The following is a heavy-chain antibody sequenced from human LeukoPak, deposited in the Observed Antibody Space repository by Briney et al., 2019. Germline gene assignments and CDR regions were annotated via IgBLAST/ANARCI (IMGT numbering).Heavy chain of an antibody. V-gene: IGHV4-59*01. CDR1: GGSISSYY. Sequence: PSETLSLTCTVSGGSISSYYWSWIRQPPGKGLEWIGYIYYSGSTNYNPSPKSRVTISVDTSKNQFSLKLSSVTAADTAVYYCARAMPSYYYGLGSYNDAFDIWGQGTMVTVSS. D-gene: IGHD3-10*01. CDR2: IYYSGST. CDR3: ARAMPSYYYGLGSYNDAFDI. J-gene: IGHJ3*02.